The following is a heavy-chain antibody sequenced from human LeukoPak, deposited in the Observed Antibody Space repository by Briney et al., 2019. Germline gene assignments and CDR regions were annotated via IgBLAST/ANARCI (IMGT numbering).Heavy chain of an antibody. Sequence: KPSETLSLTCTVSGGSISSYYWSWIRQPAGRGLEWIGRIYTSGSTNYNPSLKSRVTMSVDTSKNQFSLKLSSVTAADTAVYYCAREDSSGYLGHLGYWGQGTLVTVSS. V-gene: IGHV4-4*07. CDR1: GGSISSYY. J-gene: IGHJ4*02. CDR3: AREDSSGYLGHLGY. CDR2: IYTSGST. D-gene: IGHD3-22*01.